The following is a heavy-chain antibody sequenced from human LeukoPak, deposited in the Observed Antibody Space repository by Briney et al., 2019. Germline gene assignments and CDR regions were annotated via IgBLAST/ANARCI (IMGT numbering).Heavy chain of an antibody. D-gene: IGHD3-22*01. V-gene: IGHV3-21*01. J-gene: IGHJ4*02. CDR1: GFTFSSYS. CDR2: ISSSSSYI. Sequence: GGPLRLSCAASGFTFSSYSMNWVRQAPGKGLEWVSSISSSSSYIYYADPVKGRFTISRDNAKNSLYLQMNSLRAEDTAVYYCAREEGYYDSSGHYGYYFDYWGQGTLVTVSS. CDR3: AREEGYYDSSGHYGYYFDY.